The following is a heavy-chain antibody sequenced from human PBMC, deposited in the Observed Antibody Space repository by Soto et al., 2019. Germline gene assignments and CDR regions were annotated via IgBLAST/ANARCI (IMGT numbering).Heavy chain of an antibody. CDR3: ARDPYYYDSSGYRNGFDV. V-gene: IGHV4-61*01. CDR2: ISNSGNA. CDR1: GGSVSSGRNF. J-gene: IGHJ3*01. D-gene: IGHD3-22*01. Sequence: QVQLQESGPGLVRPSETLSLTCTVSGGSVSSGRNFWSWIRQPPGKGLEWICLISNSGNAIYNPSLKGRVTMSVDTSKNQFSLRLSSVTASDTAVYFCARDPYYYDSSGYRNGFDVWGQGTMVTVSS.